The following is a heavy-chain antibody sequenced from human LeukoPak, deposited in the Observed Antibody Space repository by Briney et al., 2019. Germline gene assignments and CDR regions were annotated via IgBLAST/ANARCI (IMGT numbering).Heavy chain of an antibody. Sequence: PGGSLRLSCAASGFTFSHHDMHWVRQAPGKGLEWLGFVRYDGTNKYYADSVKGRFTMSRDNSKNTLYLQMKSLRAEDTAVYYCAKRGEQVVTHFDYWGQGTLVTVSS. D-gene: IGHD6-6*01. CDR1: GFTFSHHD. CDR3: AKRGEQVVTHFDY. CDR2: VRYDGTNK. J-gene: IGHJ4*02. V-gene: IGHV3-30*02.